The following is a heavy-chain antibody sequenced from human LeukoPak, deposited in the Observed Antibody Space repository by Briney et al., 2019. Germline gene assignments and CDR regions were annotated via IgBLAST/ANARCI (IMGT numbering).Heavy chain of an antibody. CDR2: ISGDGSNI. V-gene: IGHV3-11*01. J-gene: IGHJ4*02. D-gene: IGHD4-17*01. CDR1: GFTFSDYY. CDR3: ARGSGYGPPLTY. Sequence: PGGSLRLSCTAPGFTFSDYYLNWIRQAPGKGLEWVSKISGDGSNIAYADSVKGRFTISRDNAKNSLYLQMDSLRDEDTALYYCARGSGYGPPLTYWGQGALVLVSS.